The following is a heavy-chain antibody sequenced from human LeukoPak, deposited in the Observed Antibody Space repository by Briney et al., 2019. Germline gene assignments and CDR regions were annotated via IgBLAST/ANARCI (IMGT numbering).Heavy chain of an antibody. CDR3: ASSSWTFDY. J-gene: IGHJ4*02. V-gene: IGHV3-23*01. Sequence: PGGSLRLSCAASGFTFSSYGMSWVRQAPGEGLEWVSAISGSGGSTYYADSVKGRFTISRDNSKSTLYLQMNSLRAEDTAVYYCASSSWTFDYWGQGTLVTVSS. CDR1: GFTFSSYG. D-gene: IGHD6-13*01. CDR2: ISGSGGST.